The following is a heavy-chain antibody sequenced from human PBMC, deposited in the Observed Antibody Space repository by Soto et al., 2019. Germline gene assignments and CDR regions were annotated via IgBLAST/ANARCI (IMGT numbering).Heavy chain of an antibody. V-gene: IGHV4-59*01. CDR3: AKDRGGGTPYDAFDI. J-gene: IGHJ3*02. D-gene: IGHD3-10*01. CDR2: IYYSGST. CDR1: GGSISSYY. Sequence: PSETLSLTCTVSGGSISSYYWSWIRQPPGKGLEWIGYIYYSGSTNYNPSLKSRVTISVDTSKNQFSLKLSSVTAADTAVYYCAKDRGGGTPYDAFDIWGHGTMVTVSS.